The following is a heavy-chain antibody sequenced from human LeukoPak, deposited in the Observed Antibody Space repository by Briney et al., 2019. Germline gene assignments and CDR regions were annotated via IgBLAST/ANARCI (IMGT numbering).Heavy chain of an antibody. V-gene: IGHV4-39*01. D-gene: IGHD2-15*01. CDR3: AKWRRLLHINWFDP. J-gene: IGHJ5*02. CDR1: GGSIRSSYYY. Sequence: SETLSLTCTVSGGSIRSSYYYWGWIRQPPGKGLEWIGSIYDSGSTYYNPSLKSRVTISVDTSKNQFSLKLNSVTAADTAVYYCAKWRRLLHINWFDPWGQGTLVTVSS. CDR2: IYDSGST.